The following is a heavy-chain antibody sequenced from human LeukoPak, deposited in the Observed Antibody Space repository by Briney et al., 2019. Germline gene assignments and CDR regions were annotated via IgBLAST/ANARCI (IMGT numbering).Heavy chain of an antibody. CDR2: MNPNSGNT. J-gene: IGHJ3*02. CDR3: ARELNYDFWSGYGLDLAFDI. Sequence: ASVKVSCKASGYTFTSYDINWVRQATGQGLEWMGWMNPNSGNTGYAQKFQGRVTMTRNTSISTAYMELSSLRSEDTAVYYCARELNYDFWSGYGLDLAFDIWGQGTMVTVSS. D-gene: IGHD3-3*01. CDR1: GYTFTSYD. V-gene: IGHV1-8*01.